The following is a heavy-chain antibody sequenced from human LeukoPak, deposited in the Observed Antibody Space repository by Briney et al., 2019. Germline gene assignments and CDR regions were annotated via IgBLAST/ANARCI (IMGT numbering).Heavy chain of an antibody. CDR1: GDSISSTSYY. Sequence: SETLSLTCTVSGDSISSTSYYWGWIRQPPGKGLEWIGSIYYSGSTYYNPSLKSRVTISLDTSKSQFSLNLNSVTAADTAVYYCARGGTVWNFDYWGQGTLVTVSS. V-gene: IGHV4-39*07. CDR2: IYYSGST. CDR3: ARGGTVWNFDY. J-gene: IGHJ4*02. D-gene: IGHD1-1*01.